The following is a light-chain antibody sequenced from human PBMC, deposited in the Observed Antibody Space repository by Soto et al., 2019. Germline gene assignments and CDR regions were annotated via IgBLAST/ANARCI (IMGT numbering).Light chain of an antibody. CDR3: QVWDSSSDHPVV. V-gene: IGLV3-21*02. Sequence: SYELTQPPSVSVAPGQTARITCGGNNNGSKNVHWYQQKPGQAPVLVVFDDSDRPSGIPERFSGSNSGNTATLTISRVEAGDEADYYCQVWDSSSDHPVVFGGGTQLTVL. CDR1: NNGSKN. CDR2: DDS. J-gene: IGLJ2*01.